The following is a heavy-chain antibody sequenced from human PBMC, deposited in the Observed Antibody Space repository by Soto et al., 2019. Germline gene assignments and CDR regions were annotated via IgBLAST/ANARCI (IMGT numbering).Heavy chain of an antibody. CDR2: VYSSGTT. J-gene: IGHJ4*02. V-gene: IGHV4-4*07. CDR3: ARDIGSYAYAEGY. D-gene: IGHD2-2*01. Sequence: SETLSLTCSVSGGSINSYWWSWIRQPAGKGLEWIGRVYSSGTTDYNPSLNSRATMSVETSKNQFSLKLTSVTAADTAVYYCARDIGSYAYAEGYWGQGMQVTVSS. CDR1: GGSINSYW.